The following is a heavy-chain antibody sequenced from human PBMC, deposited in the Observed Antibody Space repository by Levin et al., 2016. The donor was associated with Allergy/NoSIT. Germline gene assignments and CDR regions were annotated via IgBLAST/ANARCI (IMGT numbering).Heavy chain of an antibody. CDR1: GFTFSSYW. CDR2: INSDGSST. Sequence: GGSLRLSCAASGFTFSSYWMHWVRQAPGKGLVWVSRINSDGSSTSYADSVKGRFTISRDNTKNTLYLQMNSLRAEDTAVYYCARSKEYCSSTSCYRDPYYYYGMDVWGQGTTVTVSS. V-gene: IGHV3-74*01. CDR3: ARSKEYCSSTSCYRDPYYYYGMDV. J-gene: IGHJ6*02. D-gene: IGHD2-2*02.